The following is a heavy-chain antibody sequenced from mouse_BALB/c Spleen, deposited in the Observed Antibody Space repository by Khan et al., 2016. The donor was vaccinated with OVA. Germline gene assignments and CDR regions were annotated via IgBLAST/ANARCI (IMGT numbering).Heavy chain of an antibody. D-gene: IGHD1-2*01. V-gene: IGHV5-12-2*01. CDR1: GFTFSSNT. Sequence: EVELVESGGGLVQPGGSLKLSCAASGFTFSSNTMSWVRQTPEKRLEWVAYITNGGGNTYYPDTVKGRFTISRDNAKNTLYLQMSSLKSEDTAMYYCARIATFITTALDYGGQGTSVTVSS. CDR3: ARIATFITTALDY. CDR2: ITNGGGNT. J-gene: IGHJ4*01.